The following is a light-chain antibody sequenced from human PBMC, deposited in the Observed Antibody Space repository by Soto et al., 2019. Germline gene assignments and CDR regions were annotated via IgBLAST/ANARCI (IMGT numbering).Light chain of an antibody. J-gene: IGKJ1*01. Sequence: DIQMTQSPSSLSASVGDRVTITCRASQNISSYLNWYQQKPGKAPKLLIYAASSLQSGVPSRFSGSGSGTHFTLNISSLQPEDFATYYCQQSYSTLSWSFGQGTKVQIK. CDR3: QQSYSTLSWS. V-gene: IGKV1-39*01. CDR1: QNISSY. CDR2: AAS.